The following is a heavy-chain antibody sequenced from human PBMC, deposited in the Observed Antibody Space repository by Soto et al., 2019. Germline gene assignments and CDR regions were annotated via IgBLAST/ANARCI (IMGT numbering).Heavy chain of an antibody. V-gene: IGHV4-34*01. J-gene: IGHJ6*02. CDR1: RGSFSGYY. CDR3: ARVGYTYGYYYYGMDV. CDR2: INHSGST. D-gene: IGHD5-18*01. Sequence: SETLSLTCAVYRGSFSGYYWSWIRQPPGKGLEGIGEINHSGSTNYNPSLKSRVTISVDTSKNQFSLKLSSVTAADTAVYYCARVGYTYGYYYYGMDVWGQATTVTLSS.